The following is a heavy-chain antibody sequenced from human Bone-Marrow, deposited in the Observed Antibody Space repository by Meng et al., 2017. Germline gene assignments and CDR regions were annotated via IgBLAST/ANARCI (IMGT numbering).Heavy chain of an antibody. V-gene: IGHV4-34*01. CDR2: INHSGST. J-gene: IGHJ4*02. CDR3: ARTEDSSSWYWDY. CDR1: GGSFSGYY. Sequence: QVQLQQWGAGLLKPSETLSLTCAVYGGSFSGYYWSWIRQPPGKGLEWIGEINHSGSTNYNPSLKSRVTISVDKSKNQFSLKLSSVTAADTAVYYCARTEDSSSWYWDYWGQGTLVTVSS. D-gene: IGHD6-13*01.